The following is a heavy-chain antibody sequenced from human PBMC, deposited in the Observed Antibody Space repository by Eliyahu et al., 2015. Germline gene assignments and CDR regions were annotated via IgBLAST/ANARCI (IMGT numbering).Heavy chain of an antibody. Sequence: VQLVESGGGLVKPGGSLRLSCAASGFTFSSYSMNWVRQAPGKGLEWVSSISSSSSYIYYADSVKGRFTISRDNAKNSLYLQMNSLRAEDTAVYYCARRRYGLMVYAMVTDYWGQGTLVTVSS. J-gene: IGHJ4*02. CDR1: GFTFSSYS. CDR3: ARRRYGLMVYAMVTDY. V-gene: IGHV3-21*01. CDR2: ISSSSSYI. D-gene: IGHD2-8*01.